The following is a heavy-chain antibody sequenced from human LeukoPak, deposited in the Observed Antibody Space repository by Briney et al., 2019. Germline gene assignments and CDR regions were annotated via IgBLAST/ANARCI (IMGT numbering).Heavy chain of an antibody. CDR2: ISGGTT. D-gene: IGHD6-19*01. CDR3: PRGSGWLSVY. Sequence: GGSLRLSCTAPGFTFGDYLMSWFRQAPGKGLEWIGFISGGTTEYAASVKGRFTISRDDSTSIAYLQMNSLTTEDTAVYYCPRGSGWLSVYWGQGTLVTVSS. J-gene: IGHJ4*02. V-gene: IGHV3-49*03. CDR1: GFTFGDYL.